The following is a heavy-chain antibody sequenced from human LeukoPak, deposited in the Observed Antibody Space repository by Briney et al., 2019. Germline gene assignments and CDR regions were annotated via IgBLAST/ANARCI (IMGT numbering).Heavy chain of an antibody. D-gene: IGHD3-10*01. Sequence: PSETLSLTCAVYGGSFSGYYWSWIRQPPGKGLEWIGEIYHSGSTNYNPSLKSRVTISVDTSKNQFSLKLSSVTAADTAVYYCARVAYHYGSGTYYFDYWGQGTLVTVSS. V-gene: IGHV4-34*01. CDR2: IYHSGST. CDR3: ARVAYHYGSGTYYFDY. J-gene: IGHJ4*02. CDR1: GGSFSGYY.